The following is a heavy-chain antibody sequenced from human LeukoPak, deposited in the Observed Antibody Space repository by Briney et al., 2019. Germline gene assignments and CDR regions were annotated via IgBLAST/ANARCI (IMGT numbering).Heavy chain of an antibody. V-gene: IGHV4-39*01. D-gene: IGHD2-2*01. CDR2: IYYSGST. CDR1: GGSISSSSYY. J-gene: IGHJ4*02. Sequence: PSETLSLTCTVSGGSISSSSYYWGWIRQPPGKGLEWIGSIYYSGSTYYIPSLKSRVTISVDTSKNQFSLKLSSVTAADTAVYYCARLVVVVPAAIIDYWGQGTLVTVSP. CDR3: ARLVVVVPAAIIDY.